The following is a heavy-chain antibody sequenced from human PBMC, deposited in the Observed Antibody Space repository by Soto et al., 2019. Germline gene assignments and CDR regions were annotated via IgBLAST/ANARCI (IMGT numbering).Heavy chain of an antibody. CDR3: ARDKDDSSGARDAFDI. CDR1: GFTCSSYS. V-gene: IGHV3-21*01. D-gene: IGHD6-19*01. CDR2: ISSSSSYI. J-gene: IGHJ3*02. Sequence: PGRSLRLSCAASGFTCSSYSMNWVRQAPGKGLEWVSSISSSSSYIYYADSVKGRFTISRDNAKNSLYLQMNSLRAEDTAVYYCARDKDDSSGARDAFDIWGQGTMVTVSS.